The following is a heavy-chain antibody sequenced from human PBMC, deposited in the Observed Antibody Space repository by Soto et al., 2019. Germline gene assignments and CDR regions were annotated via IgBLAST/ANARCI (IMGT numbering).Heavy chain of an antibody. CDR2: IIPILGIA. Sequence: ASVKVSCKASGGTFSSYTISWVRQAPGQGLEWMGRIIPILGIANYAQKFQGRVTITADKSTSTAYMELSSLRSEDTAVYYCARSPPAMVTDYYYYMDVWGKGTTVTVSS. J-gene: IGHJ6*03. CDR1: GGTFSSYT. D-gene: IGHD5-18*01. CDR3: ARSPPAMVTDYYYYMDV. V-gene: IGHV1-69*02.